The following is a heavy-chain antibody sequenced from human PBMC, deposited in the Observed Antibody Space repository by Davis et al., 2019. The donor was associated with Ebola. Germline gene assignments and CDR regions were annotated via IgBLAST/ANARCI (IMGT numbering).Heavy chain of an antibody. V-gene: IGHV4-30-2*01. D-gene: IGHD2-15*01. CDR2: IYHSGST. CDR1: GGSISSGGYS. Sequence: PSETLSLTCAVSGGSISSGGYSWSWIRQPPGKGLEWIGYIYHSGSTYYNPSLKSRVTISVDTSKNQFFLKLSSVTAADTAVYYCARDVGVANYFDYWGQGTLVTVSS. J-gene: IGHJ4*02. CDR3: ARDVGVANYFDY.